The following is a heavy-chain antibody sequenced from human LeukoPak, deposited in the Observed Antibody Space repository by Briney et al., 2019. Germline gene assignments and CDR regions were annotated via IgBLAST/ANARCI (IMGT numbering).Heavy chain of an antibody. Sequence: RPGGSLRLSCAASGFTFSSYGMHWVSQAPGKGLEWVSYISSSGSTIYYADSVKGRFTSSMDNAKNSLYLQINSRRAEDTSVYYCASDSEGDYFDYWGRGTLVTVSS. CDR3: ASDSEGDYFDY. J-gene: IGHJ4*02. D-gene: IGHD3-16*01. CDR2: ISSSGSTI. CDR1: GFTFSSYG. V-gene: IGHV3-48*04.